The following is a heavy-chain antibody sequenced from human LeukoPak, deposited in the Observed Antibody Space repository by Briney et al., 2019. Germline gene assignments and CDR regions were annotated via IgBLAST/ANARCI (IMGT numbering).Heavy chain of an antibody. CDR3: ARDFLEPPDFWSGYYKNWFDP. J-gene: IGHJ5*02. V-gene: IGHV4-61*02. CDR1: GGSISSGSYY. CDR2: IYTSGST. D-gene: IGHD3-3*01. Sequence: PSQTLSLTCTVSGGSISSGSYYWSWIRQPAGKGLEWIGCIYTSGSTNYNPSLKSRVTISVDTSKNQFSLKLSSVTAADTAVYYCARDFLEPPDFWSGYYKNWFDPWGQGTLVTVSS.